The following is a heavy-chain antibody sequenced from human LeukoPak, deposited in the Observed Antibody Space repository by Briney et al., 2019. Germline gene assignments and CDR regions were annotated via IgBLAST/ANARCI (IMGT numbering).Heavy chain of an antibody. D-gene: IGHD3-22*01. J-gene: IGHJ4*02. CDR3: ARDGYDSSGYGGSDY. Sequence: GQALERKGWISAYNGNTNYAQKLQGRVTMTTDTSTSTAYMELRSLRSDDTAVYYCARDGYDSSGYGGSDYWGQGTLVTVSS. V-gene: IGHV1-18*01. CDR2: ISAYNGNT.